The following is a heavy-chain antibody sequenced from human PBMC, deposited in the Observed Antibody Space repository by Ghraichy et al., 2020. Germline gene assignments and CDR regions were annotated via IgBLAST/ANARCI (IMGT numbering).Heavy chain of an antibody. V-gene: IGHV4-59*01. Sequence: SETLSLTCTVSGGSISSYYWSWIRQPPGKGLEWIGYIYYNGNTNNNYNPSLKSRVTISVDTSKNQFSLKLSSVTAADTAVYYCARGLYYGSGSYSRGAFDIWGQGTMVIVSS. J-gene: IGHJ3*02. CDR2: IYYNGNTNN. D-gene: IGHD3-10*01. CDR1: GGSISSYY. CDR3: ARGLYYGSGSYSRGAFDI.